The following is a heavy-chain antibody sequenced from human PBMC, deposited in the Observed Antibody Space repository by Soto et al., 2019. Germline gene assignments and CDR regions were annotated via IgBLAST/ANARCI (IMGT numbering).Heavy chain of an antibody. CDR1: GYTFTSYG. CDR3: ARDWFGIDY. J-gene: IGHJ4*02. D-gene: IGHD3-16*01. CDR2: INPYNGNT. V-gene: IGHV1-18*01. Sequence: QVQLVQSGAEVKKPGASVKVSCKASGYTFTSYGISWVRQAPGQGLEWMGWINPYNGNTNYAQKLQGRVTMTTDTSTNTADMALRSLRSDDTAVYYCARDWFGIDYWGQGTLVTVSS.